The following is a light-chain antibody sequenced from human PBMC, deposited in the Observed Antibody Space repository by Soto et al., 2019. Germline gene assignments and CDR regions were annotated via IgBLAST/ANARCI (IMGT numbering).Light chain of an antibody. CDR1: QNIGSN. J-gene: IGKJ1*01. V-gene: IGKV3-15*01. Sequence: ELVMTQSPATLSVSPGDIVTLSCRASQNIGSNLAWYQQKFGQAPRILIYGASTRVTGIPARISGSGSGTEFTLTITSLQSEDFGVYHCQQYHNWWTFGQGTKVDI. CDR2: GAS. CDR3: QQYHNWWT.